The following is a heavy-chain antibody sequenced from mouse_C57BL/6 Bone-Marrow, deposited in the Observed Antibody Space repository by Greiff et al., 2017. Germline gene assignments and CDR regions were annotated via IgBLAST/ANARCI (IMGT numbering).Heavy chain of an antibody. Sequence: VQLQQPGAELVMPGASVKLSCKASGYTFTSYWMHWVKQRPGQGLEWIGEIDPSDSYTNYNQKFKGKATLTVDKSSSTAYMQLSSLTSEDSAVYYCARGSGGYFDDWGQGTTLTVSS. V-gene: IGHV1-69*01. J-gene: IGHJ2*01. CDR2: IDPSDSYT. CDR1: GYTFTSYW. CDR3: ARGSGGYFDD.